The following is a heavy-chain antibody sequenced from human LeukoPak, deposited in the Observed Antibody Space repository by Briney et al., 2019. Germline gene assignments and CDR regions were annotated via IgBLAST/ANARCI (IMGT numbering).Heavy chain of an antibody. CDR3: AKDSSDAFDI. CDR2: ISWNSGSI. V-gene: IGHV3-9*03. J-gene: IGHJ3*02. CDR1: GFTFEDYA. Sequence: PGGSLRLSCAASGFTFEDYAMHWVRQAPGKGLEWVSGISWNSGSIGYADSVKGRFTISRDNAKNSLYLQMNSLRAEDMALYYCAKDSSDAFDIWGQGTMVTVSS.